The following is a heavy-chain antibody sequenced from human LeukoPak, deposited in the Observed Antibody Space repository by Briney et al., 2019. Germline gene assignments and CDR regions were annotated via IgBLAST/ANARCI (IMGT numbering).Heavy chain of an antibody. V-gene: IGHV4-39*07. CDR1: GGSISSSSYY. CDR3: ARGNYYGSGNYSDFDY. CDR2: INHSGST. Sequence: KSSETLSLTCTVSGGSISSSSYYWGWLRQPPGKGLEWIGEINHSGSTNYNPSLKSRVTISVDTSKNQFSLKLSSVTAADTAVYYCARGNYYGSGNYSDFDYWGQGTLVTVSS. J-gene: IGHJ4*02. D-gene: IGHD3-10*01.